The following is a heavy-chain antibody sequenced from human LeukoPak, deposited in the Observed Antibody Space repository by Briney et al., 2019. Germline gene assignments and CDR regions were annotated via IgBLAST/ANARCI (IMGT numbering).Heavy chain of an antibody. Sequence: NPSETLSLTCTVSGGSISSYYWSWILQPPGKGLEWIGYIYYSGSTNYNPSLKSQVTISVDTSKNQFSLKLSSVTAADTAVYYCARDVAYTSPSHYMDVWGKGTTVTVSS. CDR1: GGSISSYY. D-gene: IGHD6-6*01. CDR2: IYYSGST. CDR3: ARDVAYTSPSHYMDV. V-gene: IGHV4-59*01. J-gene: IGHJ6*03.